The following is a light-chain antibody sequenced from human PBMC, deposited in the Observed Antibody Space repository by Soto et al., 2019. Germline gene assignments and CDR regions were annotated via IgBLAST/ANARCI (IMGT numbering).Light chain of an antibody. CDR1: SSDIGSNNY. CDR3: SSYTTTTRL. V-gene: IGLV2-14*01. CDR2: EFS. Sequence: QSALTQPASVSGSPGQSITISCTGTSSDIGSNNYVSWFQQRPGKAPTLIIYEFSNRPSGVSTHFSGSKSGNRASLTISGLLPEDEAEYYCSSYTTTTRLFGGGTKLTVL. J-gene: IGLJ3*02.